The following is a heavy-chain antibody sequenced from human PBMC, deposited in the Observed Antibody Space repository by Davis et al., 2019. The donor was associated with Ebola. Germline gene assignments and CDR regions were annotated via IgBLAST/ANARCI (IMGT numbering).Heavy chain of an antibody. CDR3: ACSGWYPNWYFDL. V-gene: IGHV3-23*01. CDR2: ISGSGGST. CDR1: GFTFSSYA. D-gene: IGHD6-19*01. J-gene: IGHJ2*01. Sequence: GESLKISCAASGFTFSSYAMSWVRQAPGKGLEWVPAISGSGGSTYYADSVKGRFTISRDNSKNTLYLQMNSLRAEDTAVYYCACSGWYPNWYFDLWGRGTLVTVSS.